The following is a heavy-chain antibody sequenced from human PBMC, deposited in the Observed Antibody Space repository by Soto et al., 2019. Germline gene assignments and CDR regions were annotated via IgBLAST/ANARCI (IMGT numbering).Heavy chain of an antibody. D-gene: IGHD2-2*02. J-gene: IGHJ4*02. CDR3: ARDLDHRVAPAAINLFDY. CDR1: GYTLTSYV. V-gene: IGHV1-18*04. CDR2: ISAYTGNT. Sequence: QVQLLHSGAEVKKPGASVKVSCKASGYTLTSYVISWERQATGLGLAWMGWISAYTGNTNYAGKLQGRVTMTTETSTSTADMELRSLRSDDTAVYYWARDLDHRVAPAAINLFDYWGKGPLVTVSS.